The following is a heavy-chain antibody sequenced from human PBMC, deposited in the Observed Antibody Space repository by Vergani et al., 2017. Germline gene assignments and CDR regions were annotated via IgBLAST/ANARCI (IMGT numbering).Heavy chain of an antibody. CDR1: GYTLTELS. CDR3: ATQPIVGCSSTSCYGWFDP. J-gene: IGHJ5*02. CDR2: YDPEDGET. D-gene: IGHD2-2*01. V-gene: IGHV1-24*01. Sequence: QVQLVQSGAEVKKPGASVKVSCKVSGYTLTELSMHWVRQAPGKGLAWMGGYDPEDGETIYAQKFQGRVTMTEDTSTDTAYMELSSLRSEDTAVYYCATQPIVGCSSTSCYGWFDPWGQGTLVTVSS.